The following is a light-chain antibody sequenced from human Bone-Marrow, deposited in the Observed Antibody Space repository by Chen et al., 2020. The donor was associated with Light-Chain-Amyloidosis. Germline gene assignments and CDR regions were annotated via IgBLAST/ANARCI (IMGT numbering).Light chain of an antibody. J-gene: IGLJ3*02. CDR3: QVWDRSSDRPV. CDR2: DDS. Sequence: SYVLTQPSSVPVPPGQPATIACGGNNIGSTSVHWYQQTPGQAPLLVVYDDSDRPSGIPERLSGSNSGNTATLTISRVEAGDEADYYCQVWDRSSDRPVFGGGTKLTVL. CDR1: NIGSTS. V-gene: IGLV3-21*02.